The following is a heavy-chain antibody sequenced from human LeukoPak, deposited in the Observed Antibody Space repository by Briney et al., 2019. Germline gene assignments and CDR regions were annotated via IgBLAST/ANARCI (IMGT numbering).Heavy chain of an antibody. CDR1: GFTFSSYW. CDR2: MSDTGGIT. J-gene: IGHJ3*01. V-gene: IGHV3-23*01. Sequence: TGGSLRLSCAASGFTFSSYWMHWVRQAPGKGLECVSSMSDTGGITYYADFVKGRFTISRDNSKNTLYLQMNSLRAEDTAVYYCAKGLNYDFWSGYGRGAFDFWGQGTMVTVSS. CDR3: AKGLNYDFWSGYGRGAFDF. D-gene: IGHD3-3*01.